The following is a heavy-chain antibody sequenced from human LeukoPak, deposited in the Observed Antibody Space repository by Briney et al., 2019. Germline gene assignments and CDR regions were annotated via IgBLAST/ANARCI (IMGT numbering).Heavy chain of an antibody. V-gene: IGHV3-23*01. CDR1: GFSFSTYA. D-gene: IGHD3-9*01. J-gene: IGHJ4*02. CDR3: ASDILTGYYGAYFDY. CDR2: ISGSGGST. Sequence: GGSLRLSCAASGFSFSTYAMSWVRQAPGKGLEWVSGISGSGGSTYYADSVKGRFTISRDNSKNTLYLQMNSPRAEDTALYYCASDILTGYYGAYFDYWGQGTLVTVSS.